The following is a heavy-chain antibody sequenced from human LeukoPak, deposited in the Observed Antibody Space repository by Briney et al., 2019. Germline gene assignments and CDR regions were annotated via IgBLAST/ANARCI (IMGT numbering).Heavy chain of an antibody. Sequence: PGGSLRLSCAVSGFTFSDYYMSWIRQAPGKGLEWLSYISSSGGAIYYADSVMGRFTISRDNAKNSVYLQMNSLRAEDTAVYYCASVDTGMIDYWGQGTLVTVSS. CDR1: GFTFSDYY. V-gene: IGHV3-11*04. D-gene: IGHD5-18*01. J-gene: IGHJ4*02. CDR2: ISSSGGAI. CDR3: ASVDTGMIDY.